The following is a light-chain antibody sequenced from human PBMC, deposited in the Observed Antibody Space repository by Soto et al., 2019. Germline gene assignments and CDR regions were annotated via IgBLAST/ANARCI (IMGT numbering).Light chain of an antibody. V-gene: IGKV3-20*01. Sequence: EIVLTQSPGTLSLSPGERATLSCRASQSVGSNYFAGYQQTPGQAPRLLIYGASSRATGIPDRFSGSGSGTDFTLTISRLEPEDSAVFYCQQYGSSPPTFGQGTKVEIK. CDR3: QQYGSSPPT. CDR2: GAS. J-gene: IGKJ1*01. CDR1: QSVGSNY.